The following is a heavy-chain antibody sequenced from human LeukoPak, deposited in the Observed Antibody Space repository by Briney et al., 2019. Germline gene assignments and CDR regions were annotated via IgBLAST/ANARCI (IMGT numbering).Heavy chain of an antibody. CDR3: AKDYRDVDTAMVTIRAYYYYYMDV. CDR1: GFTFSSYG. V-gene: IGHV3-30*02. Sequence: PGGSLRLSSAASGFTFSSYGMHWVRQAPGKGLEWVAFIRYDGSNKYYADSVKGRFTISRDNSKNTLYLQMNSLRAEDTAVYYCAKDYRDVDTAMVTIRAYYYYYMDVWGKGTTVTVSS. J-gene: IGHJ6*03. D-gene: IGHD5-18*01. CDR2: IRYDGSNK.